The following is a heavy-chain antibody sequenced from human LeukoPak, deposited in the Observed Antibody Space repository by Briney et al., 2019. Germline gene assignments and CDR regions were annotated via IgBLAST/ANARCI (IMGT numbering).Heavy chain of an antibody. Sequence: GGSLRLSCAASGFTVNSNYMTWVRQAPGKGLEWVSSIYSNTYYVDSVKGRFTISRDNSENTLYLQMDSLRVEDTAVYYCARGFYSSSSVDYFQHWGQGTLVTVSS. V-gene: IGHV3-66*01. D-gene: IGHD6-6*01. CDR2: IYSNT. J-gene: IGHJ1*01. CDR1: GFTVNSNY. CDR3: ARGFYSSSSVDYFQH.